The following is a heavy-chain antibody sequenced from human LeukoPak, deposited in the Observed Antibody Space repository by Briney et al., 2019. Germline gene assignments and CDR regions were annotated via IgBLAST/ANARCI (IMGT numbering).Heavy chain of an antibody. CDR1: GYTFTSYD. J-gene: IGHJ4*02. CDR3: ARGLDFQGEANFDY. V-gene: IGHV1-8*01. D-gene: IGHD3-16*01. Sequence: ASVKVSCKASGYTFTSYDINWVRQATGQGLEWMGWMNSNSGNTGYAQKFQGRVTMTRNTSISTAYMELSSLRSEDTAVYYYARGLDFQGEANFDYWGQGTLVTVST. CDR2: MNSNSGNT.